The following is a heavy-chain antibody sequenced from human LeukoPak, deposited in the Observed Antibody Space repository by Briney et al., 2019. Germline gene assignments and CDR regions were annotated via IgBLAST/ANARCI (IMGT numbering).Heavy chain of an antibody. CDR1: GYTFTSYA. CDR2: INAGNGNT. CDR3: ARGSRGYCSSTSCYEDAFDI. V-gene: IGHV1-3*01. D-gene: IGHD2-2*01. Sequence: GASVKVSCKASGYTFTSYAMHWVRQAPGQRLEWMGWINAGNGNTKYSQKFQGRVTITRDTSASTAYTELSSLRSEDTAVYYCARGSRGYCSSTSCYEDAFDIWGQGTMVTVSS. J-gene: IGHJ3*02.